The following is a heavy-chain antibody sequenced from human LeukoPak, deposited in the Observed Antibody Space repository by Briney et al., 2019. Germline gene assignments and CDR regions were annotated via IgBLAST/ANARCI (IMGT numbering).Heavy chain of an antibody. J-gene: IGHJ5*02. V-gene: IGHV3-23*01. D-gene: IGHD2-2*01. CDR1: GFTFSDSA. Sequence: PGGSLRLSWAASGFTFSDSAMTGVRQAPGKGLEWVSSISGSGGTAYHADSVKGRFTTSRDNSKTPLYLQMNNLSAEDRAFYYCAKDRGIVVVGRFDPWGKGTLVTVPS. CDR2: ISGSGGTA. CDR3: AKDRGIVVVGRFDP.